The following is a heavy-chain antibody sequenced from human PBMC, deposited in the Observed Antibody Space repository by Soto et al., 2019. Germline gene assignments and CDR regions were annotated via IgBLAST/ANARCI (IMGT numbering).Heavy chain of an antibody. Sequence: EVQLVESGGGLVQPGGSLRLSCAASGFTFSSYWMHWVRQAPGKGLVWVSRINSDGSSTSYADSVKGRFTISRDNAKNTLYLQMNSLRAEDTAVYYCASHYYDSSGYYTRPIYYYYGMDVWGQGTTVTVSS. D-gene: IGHD3-22*01. CDR2: INSDGSST. J-gene: IGHJ6*02. V-gene: IGHV3-74*01. CDR1: GFTFSSYW. CDR3: ASHYYDSSGYYTRPIYYYYGMDV.